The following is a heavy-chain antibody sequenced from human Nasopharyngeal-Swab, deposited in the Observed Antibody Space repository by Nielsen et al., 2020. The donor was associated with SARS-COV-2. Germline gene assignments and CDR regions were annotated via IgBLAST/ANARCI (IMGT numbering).Heavy chain of an antibody. V-gene: IGHV3-74*01. CDR3: TRSFGGASEY. CDR1: GFTFSTYW. Sequence: GVLKISCAASGFTFSTYWMHWVRQAPGKGLVWVSRTNTDGSSTDYADSVKGRFTISRDNAKNTLYLQMSSLRAEDTAVYYCTRSFGGASEYWGQGTLVTVSS. CDR2: TNTDGSST. D-gene: IGHD3-16*01. J-gene: IGHJ4*02.